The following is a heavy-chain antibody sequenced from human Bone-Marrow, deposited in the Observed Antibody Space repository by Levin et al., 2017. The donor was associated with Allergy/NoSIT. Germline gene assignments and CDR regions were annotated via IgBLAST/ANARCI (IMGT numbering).Heavy chain of an antibody. Sequence: GGSLRLSCAASGFTFSRFWMSWVRQAPGKGLEWVASIKEDGSQKYYADSVKGRFTISRDNAKMSLSLQMNSLRGGDTAMYYCTRYDDILTGDGLRLDCWGQGTLVTVSS. V-gene: IGHV3-7*01. CDR3: TRYDDILTGDGLRLDC. CDR2: IKEDGSQK. D-gene: IGHD3-9*01. CDR1: GFTFSRFW. J-gene: IGHJ4*02.